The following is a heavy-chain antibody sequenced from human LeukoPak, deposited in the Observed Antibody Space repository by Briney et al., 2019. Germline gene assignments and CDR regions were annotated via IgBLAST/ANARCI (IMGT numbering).Heavy chain of an antibody. J-gene: IGHJ5*02. CDR1: GYTFTGYY. CDR3: AREALGYCSGGSCYEADWFDP. CDR2: INPNSGGT. V-gene: IGHV1-2*02. Sequence: ASVKVSCKASGYTFTGYYMHWVRQAPGQGLEWMGWINPNSGGTNYAQKFQGRVTKTRDTSISTAYMELSRLRSDDTAVYYCAREALGYCSGGSCYEADWFDPWGQGTLVTVSS. D-gene: IGHD2-15*01.